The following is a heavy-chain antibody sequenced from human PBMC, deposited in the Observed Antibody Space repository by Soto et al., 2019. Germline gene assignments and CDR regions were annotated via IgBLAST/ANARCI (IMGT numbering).Heavy chain of an antibody. CDR3: VKVSYSALTTLGSAFDV. J-gene: IGHJ3*01. CDR1: GFTFDDYA. CDR2: ISWSGDNM. D-gene: IGHD4-4*01. Sequence: QLVESGGGLVQPGRSLRLSCAASGFTFDDYAMHWVRQAPGKGLEWVSGISWSGDNMAYADSVKGRFITSRDNVKNCLYLQMNSLRVEDTALYHCVKVSYSALTTLGSAFDVWGQGTMVTVS. V-gene: IGHV3-9*01.